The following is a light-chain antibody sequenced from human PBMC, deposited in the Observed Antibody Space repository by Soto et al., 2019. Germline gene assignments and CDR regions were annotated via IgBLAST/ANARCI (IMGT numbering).Light chain of an antibody. Sequence: QSALTQPASVSGSPGQSITISCTGTSSDVGGYNFVSWYQQLPGKAPKLMIYDVSNRPSGVSNRFSGSKSGNTASLTISGVQAEAEADYYSSSYRSSSTLVFGTGTKVTVL. CDR3: SSYRSSSTLV. V-gene: IGLV2-14*03. J-gene: IGLJ1*01. CDR2: DVS. CDR1: SSDVGGYNF.